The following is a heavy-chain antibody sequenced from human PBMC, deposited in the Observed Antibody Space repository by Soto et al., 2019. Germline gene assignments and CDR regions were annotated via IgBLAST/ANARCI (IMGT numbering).Heavy chain of an antibody. CDR3: ARRAVVVAPFAFDI. CDR1: GGSISSSSYY. V-gene: IGHV4-39*01. J-gene: IGHJ3*02. CDR2: IYYSGST. Sequence: QLQLQESGPGLVKPSETLSLTCTVSGGSISSSSYYWGWIRQPPGKGLEWIGSIYYSGSTYYNPSLKSRVTISVDTSKNQFSLKLSSVTAADTAVYYCARRAVVVAPFAFDIWGQGTMVTVSS. D-gene: IGHD2-15*01.